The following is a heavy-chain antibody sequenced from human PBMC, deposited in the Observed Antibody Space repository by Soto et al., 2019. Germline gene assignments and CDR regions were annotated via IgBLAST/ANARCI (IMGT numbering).Heavy chain of an antibody. V-gene: IGHV4-4*02. D-gene: IGHD6-19*01. CDR3: AYSPGWYRHDL. CDR1: GDSISSPKW. J-gene: IGHJ3*01. Sequence: QVQLQESGPGLVKPSGTLSLTCAVSGDSISSPKWWTWVRQPPGKGPEWIGDMLHSGTTNYDPSLKSRVNISVDKSKNQFSLNLYSVTAAHTAVYYCAYSPGWYRHDLWGPGTLVIVSS. CDR2: MLHSGTT.